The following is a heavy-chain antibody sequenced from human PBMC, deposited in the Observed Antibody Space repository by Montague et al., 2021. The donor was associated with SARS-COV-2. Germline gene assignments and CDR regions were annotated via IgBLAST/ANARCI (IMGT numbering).Heavy chain of an antibody. CDR1: GDSISTYY. D-gene: IGHD3-22*01. CDR3: ARGGATKYNVTSGYVNAFDT. J-gene: IGHJ6*02. CDR2: INYNGYT. Sequence: SETQSLTCTVSGDSISTYYWSWIRQPPGKGLEWIGYINYNGYTNXXPSLKSRVTISVDTSKNLFSLRLSSVTAADTAVYFCARGGATKYNVTSGYVNAFDTWGQGTTVTVSS. V-gene: IGHV4-59*01.